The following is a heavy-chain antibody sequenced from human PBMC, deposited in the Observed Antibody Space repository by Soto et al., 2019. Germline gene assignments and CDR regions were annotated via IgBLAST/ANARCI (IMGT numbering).Heavy chain of an antibody. CDR2: INTNTGNP. V-gene: IGHV7-4-1*01. CDR1: GYTFTSYA. Sequence: ASVKVSCKASGYTFTSYAMNWVRQAPGQGLEWMGWINTNTGNPTYAQGFTGRFVFSLDTSVSTAYLQICSLKAEDTAVYYCASGSGWDYYYMDVWGKGTTVNVSS. D-gene: IGHD3-22*01. CDR3: ASGSGWDYYYMDV. J-gene: IGHJ6*03.